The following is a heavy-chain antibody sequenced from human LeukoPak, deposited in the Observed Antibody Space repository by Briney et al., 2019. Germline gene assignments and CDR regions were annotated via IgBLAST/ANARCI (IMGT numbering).Heavy chain of an antibody. Sequence: PGGSLRLSCAASGFTFSSYAMSWVRQAPGKGLEWVANIKQDGSEKYYVDSVKGRFTISRDNAKNSLYLQMNSLRAEDTAMYYCARPLMYYYGSETYFWFDPWGQGTLVTVSS. J-gene: IGHJ5*02. D-gene: IGHD3-10*01. CDR3: ARPLMYYYGSETYFWFDP. CDR1: GFTFSSYA. CDR2: IKQDGSEK. V-gene: IGHV3-7*01.